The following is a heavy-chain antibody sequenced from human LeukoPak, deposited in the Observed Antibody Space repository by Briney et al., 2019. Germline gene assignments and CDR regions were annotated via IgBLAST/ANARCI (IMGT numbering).Heavy chain of an antibody. V-gene: IGHV3-30*03. CDR3: ARLAVAGTGAFDI. D-gene: IGHD6-19*01. CDR1: GFTYNTNG. CDR2: ISNDGSNK. Sequence: GGSLRLSCAASGFTYNTNGIHWVRQAPGKGLEWVAVISNDGSNKYYVDSVKGRFTISRDNSKNTVYLQMNRLRPEDTAVYYCARLAVAGTGAFDIWGQGTMVTVSS. J-gene: IGHJ3*02.